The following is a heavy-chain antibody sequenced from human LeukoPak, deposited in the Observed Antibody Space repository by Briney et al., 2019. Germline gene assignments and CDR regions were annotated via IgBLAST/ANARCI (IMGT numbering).Heavy chain of an antibody. V-gene: IGHV3-9*01. CDR1: GFTFDDYA. Sequence: GGSLRLSCAASGFTFDDYAMHWVRQAPGKGLEWVSGISWNSGSIGYADSVKGRFTISRDNAKHSLYLQMNSLRAENTDLYYCAKDGGYLGSSWYFGYWGQGTLVTVSS. CDR3: AKDGGYLGSSWYFGY. J-gene: IGHJ4*02. D-gene: IGHD6-13*01. CDR2: ISWNSGSI.